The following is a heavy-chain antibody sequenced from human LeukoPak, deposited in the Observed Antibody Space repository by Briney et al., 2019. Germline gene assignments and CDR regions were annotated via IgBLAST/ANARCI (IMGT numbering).Heavy chain of an antibody. CDR1: GYSISSCYY. D-gene: IGHD4-11*01. CDR3: ARHAPSTVNFDY. J-gene: IGHJ4*02. Sequence: PSETLSLTCTVSGYSISSCYYWGWIRQPPGKGLEWIGSIYHSGSTYYNPSLKSRVTISVDTSKNQFSLKLSSVTAADTAVYYCARHAPSTVNFDYWGQGTLVTVSS. CDR2: IYHSGST. V-gene: IGHV4-38-2*02.